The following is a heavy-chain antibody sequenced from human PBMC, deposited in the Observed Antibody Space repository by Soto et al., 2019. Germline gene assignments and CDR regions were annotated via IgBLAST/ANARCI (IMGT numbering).Heavy chain of an antibody. D-gene: IGHD5-18*01. J-gene: IGHJ6*02. CDR3: ARYTPGVRYYGMDV. CDR1: GFTFSSYA. V-gene: IGHV3-23*01. Sequence: EVQLLESGGGLVQPGGSLRLSCAASGFTFSSYAMKWVRHAPGKGLEWVSLIGESGTPTYYADSVKGRFTISRDNSGNTLFLEMYSLRAEDTAVYYCARYTPGVRYYGMDVWGQGTTVTVSS. CDR2: IGESGTPT.